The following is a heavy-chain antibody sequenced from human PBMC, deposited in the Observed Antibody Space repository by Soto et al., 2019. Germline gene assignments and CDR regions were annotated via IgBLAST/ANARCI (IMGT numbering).Heavy chain of an antibody. V-gene: IGHV1-8*01. CDR2: MNPNSGNT. Sequence: GASVKVSCKASGYTFTSYDINWVRQATGQGLEWMGWMNPNSGNTGYAQKFQGRVTTTRNTSISTAYMELSSLRSEDTAVYYCARGLGYCSSTSCYSAGYWGQGTLVTVSS. J-gene: IGHJ4*02. D-gene: IGHD2-2*02. CDR1: GYTFTSYD. CDR3: ARGLGYCSSTSCYSAGY.